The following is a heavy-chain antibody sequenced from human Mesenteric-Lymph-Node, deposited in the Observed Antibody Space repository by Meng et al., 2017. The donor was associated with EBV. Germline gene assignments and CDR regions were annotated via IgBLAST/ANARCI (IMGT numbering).Heavy chain of an antibody. V-gene: IGHV1-18*01. J-gene: IGHJ4*02. CDR3: ARGPARGRNNYFDY. CDR1: VETCCNYG. Sequence: GVKKPGSSVRVSFYSAVETCCNYGISWVRQPPAQGLEWLGWTRSYNDGTNNAQQFRGRVAMTTETSTSTAYMELRSLRSADTTVYYCARGPARGRNNYFDYWGQGTLVTVSS. D-gene: IGHD5-24*01. CDR2: TRSYNDGT.